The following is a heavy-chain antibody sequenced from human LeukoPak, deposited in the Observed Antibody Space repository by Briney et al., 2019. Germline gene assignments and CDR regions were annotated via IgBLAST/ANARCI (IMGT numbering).Heavy chain of an antibody. Sequence: GGSLRLSCAASGFRFSSYAMSWVRQAPGKGLEWVSAISGSGVSTYYADSVKGRFTVSRDNSKNTLYLQMNSLRAEDTAVYYCARSRLVDAFDIWGQGTMVTVSS. CDR1: GFRFSSYA. D-gene: IGHD3-9*01. V-gene: IGHV3-23*01. CDR2: ISGSGVST. CDR3: ARSRLVDAFDI. J-gene: IGHJ3*02.